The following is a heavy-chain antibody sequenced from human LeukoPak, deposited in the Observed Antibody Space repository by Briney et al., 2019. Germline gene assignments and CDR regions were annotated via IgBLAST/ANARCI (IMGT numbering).Heavy chain of an antibody. CDR1: GXSISSSYDY. J-gene: IGHJ4*02. D-gene: IGHD1-26*01. Sequence: SETLSLTCNVSGXSISSSYDYWGWIRQPPGKGPECIGSVYYSGSTYYSPSLKSRVIISVDTSKNQFSLKLRSVTAADTAVYYCARHSDSGSYYYFDFWGQGTLVTVSS. V-gene: IGHV4-39*01. CDR3: ARHSDSGSYYYFDF. CDR2: VYYSGST.